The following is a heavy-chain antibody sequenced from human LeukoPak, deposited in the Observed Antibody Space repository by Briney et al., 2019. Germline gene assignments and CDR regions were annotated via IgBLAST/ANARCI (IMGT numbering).Heavy chain of an antibody. V-gene: IGHV3-23*01. CDR1: GFTFSSYA. CDR3: AKSGREGVVVPAAMWPMYFDY. Sequence: GGSLRLSCAASGFTFSSYAMSWVRQAPGKGLEWVSSISGSGTNTYYADSVKGRFTISRDNSKNTLYLQMNSLRAEDTAVYCAKSGREGVVVPAAMWPMYFDYWGQGTLVTVSS. CDR2: ISGSGTNT. D-gene: IGHD2-2*01. J-gene: IGHJ4*02.